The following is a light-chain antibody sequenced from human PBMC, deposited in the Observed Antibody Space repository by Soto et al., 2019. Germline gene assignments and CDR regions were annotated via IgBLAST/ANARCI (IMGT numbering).Light chain of an antibody. J-gene: IGKJ1*01. CDR1: QSISSW. CDR2: DAS. Sequence: DIQMTQSPSTLAASVGDRVTITCRASQSISSWLAWYQQKPGKAPKLLIYDASSLESGVPSRFSGRGSGTEFTLTISSLQPDDFATYSCQQYNSYWTFGQGTKV. CDR3: QQYNSYWT. V-gene: IGKV1-5*01.